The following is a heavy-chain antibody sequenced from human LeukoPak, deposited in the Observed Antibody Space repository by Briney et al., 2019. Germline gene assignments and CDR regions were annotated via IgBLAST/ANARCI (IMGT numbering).Heavy chain of an antibody. Sequence: GGALRLSCAAPGFTFSRYGMHWVRQAPGKGLAWVALIRYDGSSKYYADSVKGRFTISRDNSKNSLYLQMNSLRAEDTAVYYCAREGGPQTAVQRGIAVARGSFDYWGQGTLVTVSS. CDR1: GFTFSRYG. J-gene: IGHJ4*02. D-gene: IGHD6-19*01. CDR2: IRYDGSSK. CDR3: AREGGPQTAVQRGIAVARGSFDY. V-gene: IGHV3-30*02.